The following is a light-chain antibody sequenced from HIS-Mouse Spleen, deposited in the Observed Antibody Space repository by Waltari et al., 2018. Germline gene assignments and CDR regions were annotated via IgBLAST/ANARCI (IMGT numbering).Light chain of an antibody. CDR2: QDS. CDR3: QAWDG. Sequence: SYELTQPPSVSVSPGQTASITCSGDKLGDKYACWYQQKQGQSPVLVIYQDSKRPSGIPERFSGSNSGNTATLTISGTQAMDEADYYCQAWDGFGGGTKLTVL. J-gene: IGLJ2*01. V-gene: IGLV3-1*01. CDR1: KLGDKY.